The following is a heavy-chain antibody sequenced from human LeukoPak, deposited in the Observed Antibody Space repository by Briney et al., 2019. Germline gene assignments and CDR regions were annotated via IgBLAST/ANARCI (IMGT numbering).Heavy chain of an antibody. Sequence: TSSETLSLTCTVSGGFVSSNYWSWIRQPPGKGLEWIGYIYYSGSTNYNPSLKSRVTISEDTSKNQFSLKLTSVTAADTAVYYCARGGARLYGMDVWGQGTTVTASS. CDR3: ARGGARLYGMDV. J-gene: IGHJ6*02. CDR2: IYYSGST. CDR1: GGFVSSNY. V-gene: IGHV4-59*02. D-gene: IGHD4/OR15-4a*01.